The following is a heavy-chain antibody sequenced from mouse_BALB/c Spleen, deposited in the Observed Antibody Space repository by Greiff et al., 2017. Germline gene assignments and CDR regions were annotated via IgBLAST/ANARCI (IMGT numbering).Heavy chain of an antibody. CDR3: ARFGAYFYGRSFYAMDY. V-gene: IGHV5-17*02. CDR1: GFTFSSFG. CDR2: ISSGSSTI. J-gene: IGHJ4*01. Sequence: EVMLVESGGGLVQPGGSRKLSCAASGFTFSSFGMHWVRQAPEKGLEWVAYISSGSSTIYYADTVKGRFTISRDNPKNTLFLQMTSLRSEDTAMYYCARFGAYFYGRSFYAMDYWGQGTSVTVSS. D-gene: IGHD1-1*01.